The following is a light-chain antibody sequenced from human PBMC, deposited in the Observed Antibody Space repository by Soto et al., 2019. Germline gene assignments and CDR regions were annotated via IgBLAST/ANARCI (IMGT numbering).Light chain of an antibody. CDR1: SSDVGSYNL. V-gene: IGLV2-23*01. J-gene: IGLJ2*01. Sequence: QSVLTQPASVSGSPGQSITISCTGTSSDVGSYNLVSWYQQHPGKAPKLMIYEGSKRPSGVSNRFSGSKSGNTASLTISGLQAEDEADYYCCSYAGSSTLVVFSGGTNLTVL. CDR2: EGS. CDR3: CSYAGSSTLVV.